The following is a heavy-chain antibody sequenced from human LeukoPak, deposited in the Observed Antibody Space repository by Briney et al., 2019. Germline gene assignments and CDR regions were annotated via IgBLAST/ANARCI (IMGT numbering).Heavy chain of an antibody. CDR2: IGTAGDT. D-gene: IGHD3-3*01. CDR1: GFTFSSYD. V-gene: IGHV3-13*01. Sequence: GGSLRLSCAASGFTFSSYDMHWVRQATGKGLEWVSAIGTAGDTYYPGSVKGRFTISRENAKNSLYLQMNSLRAGDTAVYYCARVRVTIFGVEYFDYWGQGTLVTVSS. CDR3: ARVRVTIFGVEYFDY. J-gene: IGHJ4*02.